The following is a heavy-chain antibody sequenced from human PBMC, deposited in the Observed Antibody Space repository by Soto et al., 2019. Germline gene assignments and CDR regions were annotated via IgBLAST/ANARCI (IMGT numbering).Heavy chain of an antibody. CDR1: GYTFTSYG. D-gene: IGHD6-13*01. Sequence: QVQLVQSGAEVKKPGASVKVSCKASGYTFTSYGISWVRQSPGQGLEWMGWISAYNGNTNNAQKFQGRVAVTTDTSTSTAYMELMNLRSDDTAVYYWARTSGYSSTDTWFDPWGQGTLVTVSS. V-gene: IGHV1-18*01. CDR3: ARTSGYSSTDTWFDP. J-gene: IGHJ5*02. CDR2: ISAYNGNT.